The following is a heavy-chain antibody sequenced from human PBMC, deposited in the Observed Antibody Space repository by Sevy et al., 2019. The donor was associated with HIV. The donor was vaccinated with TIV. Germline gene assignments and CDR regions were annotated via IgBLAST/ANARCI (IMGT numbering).Heavy chain of an antibody. CDR3: SRWGSDYIRDY. J-gene: IGHJ4*02. D-gene: IGHD4-17*01. CDR2: IRNVPYGEAT. Sequence: GGSLRLSCATSGFTFRAYAISWVRQAPGKGLEWVGLIRNVPYGEATEYGASVEGRFFLSRDDSKSVAYLQMNSLYTDDTAVYYCSRWGSDYIRDYWGQGTLVTVSS. CDR1: GFTFRAYA. V-gene: IGHV3-49*04.